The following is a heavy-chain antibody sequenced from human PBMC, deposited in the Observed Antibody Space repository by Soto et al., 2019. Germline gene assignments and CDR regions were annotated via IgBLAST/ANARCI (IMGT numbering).Heavy chain of an antibody. J-gene: IGHJ4*02. D-gene: IGHD4-17*01. CDR2: ISGSSDTT. CDR1: GFTFTNYA. Sequence: GGSVRLSCASSGFTFTNYAMSWVRQAPGMGLEWVSTISGSSDTTYYADSVKGRFTISRDNSKNTLYLQMNSLRAEDTAVYYCASKLTYGASSDYWGQGTLVTVSS. CDR3: ASKLTYGASSDY. V-gene: IGHV3-23*01.